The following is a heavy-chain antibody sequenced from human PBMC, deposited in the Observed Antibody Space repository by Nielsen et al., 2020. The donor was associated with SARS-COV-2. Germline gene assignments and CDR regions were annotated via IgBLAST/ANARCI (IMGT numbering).Heavy chain of an antibody. D-gene: IGHD4-11*01. CDR3: ARGNGREYYFDY. CDR1: GDSVSSNSAA. V-gene: IGHV6-1*01. J-gene: IGHJ4*02. Sequence: SETLSLTCAISGDSVSSNSAAWNWIRQSPSRGLEWLGRTYYRSKWYNDYTVSVKSRITINPDTSKNQFSLQLNSVTPEDTAVYYCARGNGREYYFDYWGQGTLVTVSS. CDR2: TYYRSKWYN.